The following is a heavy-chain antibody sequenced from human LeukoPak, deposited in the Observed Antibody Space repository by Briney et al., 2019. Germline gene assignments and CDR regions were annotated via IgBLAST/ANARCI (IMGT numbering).Heavy chain of an antibody. D-gene: IGHD5-24*01. V-gene: IGHV1-8*01. CDR2: VNPNSGNT. Sequence: ASVKVSCKASGYTFTSYDINWVRQATGQGLEWMGWVNPNSGNTGYAQKFQGRVTMTRNTSISTAYMELSSLRSEDTAVYYCARDLPSYEMATTFDYWGQGTLVTVSS. J-gene: IGHJ4*02. CDR3: ARDLPSYEMATTFDY. CDR1: GYTFTSYD.